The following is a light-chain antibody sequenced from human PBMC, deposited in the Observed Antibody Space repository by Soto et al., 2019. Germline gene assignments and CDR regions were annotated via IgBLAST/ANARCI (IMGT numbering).Light chain of an antibody. Sequence: EIVLTQSPATLSLSPGERATLSCRASQSVSSYLAWYQQKPGQAPRLLIYDASNRATGIPARFSGSGSGTDVTLTISSREHEDVAVYYCQQRSNGPPYTFGQGTKLEIK. J-gene: IGKJ2*01. CDR1: QSVSSY. V-gene: IGKV3-11*01. CDR2: DAS. CDR3: QQRSNGPPYT.